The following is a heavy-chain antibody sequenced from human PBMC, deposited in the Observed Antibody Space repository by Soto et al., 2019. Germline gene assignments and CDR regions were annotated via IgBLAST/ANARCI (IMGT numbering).Heavy chain of an antibody. CDR2: IIPLFGTV. D-gene: IGHD3-3*01. J-gene: IGHJ4*02. V-gene: IGHV1-69*06. CDR3: ARESVILGVFPSHVGH. CDR1: RRTFNSYG. Sequence: ASVKISCKASRRTFNSYGLSGLRQAPGQGLVWMGGIIPLFGTVNYEQKIQGRVSNTAYKSTSTAYMDLNSLRSDDTAVYYCARESVILGVFPSHVGHWGQGTLVTVSS.